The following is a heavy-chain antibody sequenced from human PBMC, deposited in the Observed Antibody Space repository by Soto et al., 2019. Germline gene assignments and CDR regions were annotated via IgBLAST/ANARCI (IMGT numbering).Heavy chain of an antibody. CDR1: GFSLSTSGVG. Sequence: QITLKESGPTLVKPTQTLTLTCTFSGFSLSTSGVGVGWIRQPPGKALEWLALIYWDDDKRYSPSLKSRLTITKDPSKSQVXLTMPNMDPVDTATYYCAFLSEYSSSSGLYNWFDPWGQGTLVTVSS. J-gene: IGHJ5*02. CDR3: AFLSEYSSSSGLYNWFDP. V-gene: IGHV2-5*02. CDR2: IYWDDDK. D-gene: IGHD6-6*01.